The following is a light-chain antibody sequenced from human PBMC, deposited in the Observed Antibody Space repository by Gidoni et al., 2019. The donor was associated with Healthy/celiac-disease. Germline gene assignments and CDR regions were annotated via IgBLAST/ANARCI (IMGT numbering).Light chain of an antibody. J-gene: IGKJ4*01. V-gene: IGKV1-5*03. CDR2: KAS. Sequence: DIQMSQSPSTPSASVGDRGTITCRASQSISSWLCWYHQKQGKDPKLLIYKASSLESGVTSRFSGSRSGTEFTLTIRSLQPDEFATYYCQQYNSHSELTFGGGTKVEIK. CDR3: QQYNSHSELT. CDR1: QSISSW.